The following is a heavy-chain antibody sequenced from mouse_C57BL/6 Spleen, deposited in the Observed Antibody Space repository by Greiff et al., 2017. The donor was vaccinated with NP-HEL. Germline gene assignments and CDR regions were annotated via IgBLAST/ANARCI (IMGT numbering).Heavy chain of an antibody. CDR2: FTMYSDAT. J-gene: IGHJ4*01. V-gene: IGHV1-49*01. CDR1: YFAFMASA. Sequence: LKESGAELVRPGSSVKLSCTDSYFAFMASAMHWVKQRPGHGLEWIGSFTMYSDATEYSANFKGKATLTANTSSSTAYMELSSLTSEDSAVYYCARGTRDDGAMDYWGQGTSVTVSS. CDR3: ARGTRDDGAMDY. D-gene: IGHD2-3*01.